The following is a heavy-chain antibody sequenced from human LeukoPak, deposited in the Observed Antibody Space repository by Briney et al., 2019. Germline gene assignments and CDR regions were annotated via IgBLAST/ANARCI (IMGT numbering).Heavy chain of an antibody. CDR3: ARVPTRVDDYVWGSYRDDAFDI. CDR2: IYTSGST. D-gene: IGHD3-16*02. Sequence: PSETLSLTCTVSGGSISSGSYYWSWIRQPAGKGLEWIGRIYTSGSTNYNPSLKSRITISVNTAKNQFSLKLSSVTAADTAVYYCARVPTRVDDYVWGSYRDDAFDIWGRGTMVTVSS. J-gene: IGHJ3*02. V-gene: IGHV4-61*02. CDR1: GGSISSGSYY.